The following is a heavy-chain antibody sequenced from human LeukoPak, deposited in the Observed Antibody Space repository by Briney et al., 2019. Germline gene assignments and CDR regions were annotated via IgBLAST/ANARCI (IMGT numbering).Heavy chain of an antibody. CDR3: ATGGDGYNSGVDWFDP. CDR1: GGTFSSYA. CDR2: IIPIFGTA. V-gene: IGHV1-69*13. Sequence: SVKVSCKASGGTFSSYAISWVRQAPGQGLEWMGGIIPIFGTANYAQKFQGRVTITADESTSTAYMELSSLRSEDTAVYYCATGGDGYNSGVDWFDPWGQGTLVTVSS. J-gene: IGHJ5*02. D-gene: IGHD5-24*01.